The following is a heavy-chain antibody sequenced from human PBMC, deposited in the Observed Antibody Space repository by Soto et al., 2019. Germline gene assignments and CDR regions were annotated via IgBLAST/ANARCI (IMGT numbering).Heavy chain of an antibody. CDR1: GQSFGPYY. J-gene: IGHJ3*02. CDR3: SGVPPGYGAGPHAFDI. Sequence: PSETLSLTCAVSGQSFGPYYWSWIRQPPGKDQEWIGEVNDSGSTNYNPSLESRVTISVDTSKNHFSLQLTSVTAEDTSVYYCSGVPPGYGAGPHAFDIWGTGTLVTVS. V-gene: IGHV4-34*01. D-gene: IGHD3-10*01. CDR2: VNDSGST.